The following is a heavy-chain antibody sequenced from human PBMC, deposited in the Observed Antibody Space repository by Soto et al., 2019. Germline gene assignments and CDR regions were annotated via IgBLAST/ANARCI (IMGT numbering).Heavy chain of an antibody. CDR1: GGTFSSYT. CDR3: ARVPVTDWYFDL. D-gene: IGHD2-21*02. J-gene: IGHJ2*01. V-gene: IGHV1-69*02. Sequence: QVQLVQSGAEVKKPGSSVKVSCKASGGTFSSYTISWVRQAPGQGLEWMGKIIPILGIANYAQKFQGRVTITADKSTSTAYMELSSLRSEDTAVYYCARVPVTDWYFDLWGRGTLVTVSS. CDR2: IIPILGIA.